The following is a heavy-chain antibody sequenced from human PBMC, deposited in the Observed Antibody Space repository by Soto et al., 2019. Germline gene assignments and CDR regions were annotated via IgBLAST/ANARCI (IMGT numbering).Heavy chain of an antibody. Sequence: QVHLVQSGAEVKKPGASVKVSCKASGYTFTNFDINWVRQAPGQGLEWMGCMNPNSDNTAYAQNFQCRVTITKDNPTSTAYMELSGLTYDDSAVYFCARTGREWWELLADTWLDPWGQGTLVTVSS. J-gene: IGHJ5*02. CDR1: GYTFTNFD. V-gene: IGHV1-8*01. D-gene: IGHD2-15*01. CDR3: ARTGREWWELLADTWLDP. CDR2: MNPNSDNT.